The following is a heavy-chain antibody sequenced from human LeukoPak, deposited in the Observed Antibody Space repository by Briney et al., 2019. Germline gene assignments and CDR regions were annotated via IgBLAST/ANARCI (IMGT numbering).Heavy chain of an antibody. CDR1: GGSISSYY. V-gene: IGHV4-4*07. D-gene: IGHD2-15*01. CDR3: AMKGVVVAATPDYYYGMDV. J-gene: IGHJ6*02. Sequence: SETLSLTCTVSGGSISSYYWSWIRQPAGKGLEWIGRIYTSGSTNYNPSLKSRVTMSVGTSKNQFSLKLSSVTAADTAVYYCAMKGVVVAATPDYYYGMDVWGQGTTVTVSS. CDR2: IYTSGST.